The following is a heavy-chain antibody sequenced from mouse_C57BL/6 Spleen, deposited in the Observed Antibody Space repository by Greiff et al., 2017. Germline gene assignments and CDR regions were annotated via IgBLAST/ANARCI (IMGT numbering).Heavy chain of an antibody. V-gene: IGHV1-5*01. Sequence: VQLQQSGTVLARPGASVKMSCKTSGYTFTSYWMHWVKQRPGQGLEWIGAIYPGNSDTSYNQKFKGKAKLSAVTSSNTAYLQLSSLTSEDTAVYYCALYYDYDGFAYWGQGTLVTVSA. CDR3: ALYYDYDGFAY. D-gene: IGHD2-4*01. J-gene: IGHJ3*01. CDR1: GYTFTSYW. CDR2: IYPGNSDT.